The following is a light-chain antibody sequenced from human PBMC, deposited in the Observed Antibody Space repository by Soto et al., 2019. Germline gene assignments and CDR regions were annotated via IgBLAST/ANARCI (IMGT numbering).Light chain of an antibody. CDR1: SSDVGSYSF. CDR2: EGS. V-gene: IGLV2-23*01. J-gene: IGLJ1*01. CDR3: CSYARSNTYV. Sequence: QSLLTQPASLSGSPGQSINISCTGTSSDVGSYSFVTWYQQHPGKVPKLIIYEGSKRPPGVSNRFSGSKSGNTASLTISGLQGEDEADYYCCSYARSNTYVFGSGTKVTVL.